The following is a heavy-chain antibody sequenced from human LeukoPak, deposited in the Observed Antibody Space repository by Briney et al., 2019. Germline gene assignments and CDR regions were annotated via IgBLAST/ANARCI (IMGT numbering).Heavy chain of an antibody. CDR1: GGSISSSSYY. Sequence: SETLSLTCTVSGGSISSSSYYWGWIRQPPGKGLEWIGSIYYSGSTYYNPSLKSRVTISVDTSKNQFSLKLSSVTAADTAVYYCAGRQNVLLWFGELLKFDYWGQGTLVTVSS. J-gene: IGHJ4*02. CDR2: IYYSGST. D-gene: IGHD3-10*01. V-gene: IGHV4-39*07. CDR3: AGRQNVLLWFGELLKFDY.